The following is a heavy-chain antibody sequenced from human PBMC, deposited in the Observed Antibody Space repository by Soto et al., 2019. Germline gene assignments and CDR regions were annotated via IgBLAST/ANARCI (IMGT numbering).Heavy chain of an antibody. D-gene: IGHD3-16*01. V-gene: IGHV4-34*01. CDR1: GGFLSESY. CDR3: VRIRYQLPSSVLWLDP. Sequence: SETLSLTCAVYGGFLSESYWTWIRQPPGKGLEWIGEINHVGGTNYNPSPKSRVTMSVDTSQNQFSLRLISVTAADTAMYFCVRIRYQLPSSVLWLDPWGQGXPVTVSS. CDR2: INHVGGT. J-gene: IGHJ5*02.